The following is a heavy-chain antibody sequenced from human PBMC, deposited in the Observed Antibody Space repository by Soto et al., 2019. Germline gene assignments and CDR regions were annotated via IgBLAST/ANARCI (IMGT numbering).Heavy chain of an antibody. J-gene: IGHJ3*02. Sequence: GGSLRLSCVASEFNLGDFAMHWVRQAPGKGLEWVAVISFDGRYKFVADSVKGRFTISRDISKNTLFLQMNSLRAEDTAVYYCAKDMNYQDDSGYYNDAFDIWGQGTMVTASS. CDR2: ISFDGRYK. V-gene: IGHV3-30*04. CDR3: AKDMNYQDDSGYYNDAFDI. D-gene: IGHD3-22*01. CDR1: EFNLGDFA.